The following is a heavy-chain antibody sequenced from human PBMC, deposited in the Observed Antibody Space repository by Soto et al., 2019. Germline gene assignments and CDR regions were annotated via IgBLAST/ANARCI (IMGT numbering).Heavy chain of an antibody. CDR2: IIPIFGTA. D-gene: IGHD5-12*01. V-gene: IGHV1-69*13. CDR1: GGTFSSYA. J-gene: IGHJ5*02. Sequence: GASVKVSCKASGGTFSSYAISWVRQAPGQGLEWMGGIIPIFGTANYAQKFQGRVTITADESTSTAYMELSSLRSEDTAVYYCARNRRDGYNYSSWGQGTLVTVSS. CDR3: ARNRRDGYNYSS.